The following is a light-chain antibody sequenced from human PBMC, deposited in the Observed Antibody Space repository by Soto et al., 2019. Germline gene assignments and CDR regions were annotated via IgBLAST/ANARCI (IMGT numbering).Light chain of an antibody. CDR2: DAS. Sequence: AIQLTQSPSSLPASVGDRITITCRASQGISSALAWYQHKPGKAPKLLIYDASSLESGVPSRCSGSGSGTDFTLTISSLQPEDFATYYCLHFNSYPYTFGQGTKLETK. CDR1: QGISSA. V-gene: IGKV1-13*02. J-gene: IGKJ2*01. CDR3: LHFNSYPYT.